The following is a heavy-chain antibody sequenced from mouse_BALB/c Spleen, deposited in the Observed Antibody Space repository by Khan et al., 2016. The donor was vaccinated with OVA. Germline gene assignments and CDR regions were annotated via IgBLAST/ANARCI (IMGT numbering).Heavy chain of an antibody. D-gene: IGHD1-1*02. CDR1: GFTFRTYG. CDR2: ISSGGHYT. Sequence: EVELVESGGDLVKIGGSLKLSCAASGFTFRTYGMSWVRQTPDKRLEWVATISSGGHYTYYIDSVKGRFTISRDNAKNILYLQMTSLRSEDTAMYYCARLAYYYNSEGFAYWGQGTLVTVSA. CDR3: ARLAYYYNSEGFAY. J-gene: IGHJ3*01. V-gene: IGHV5-6*01.